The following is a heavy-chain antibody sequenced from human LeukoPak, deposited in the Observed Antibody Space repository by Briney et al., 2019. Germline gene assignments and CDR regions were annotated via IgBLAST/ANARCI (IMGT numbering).Heavy chain of an antibody. CDR1: GFSLSTTGVG. D-gene: IGHD4-17*01. Sequence: SGPTLVKPTQTLTLTCTFSGFSLSTTGVGVGWIRQPPGKAPEWLALIYWNEDKRYSPSLKSRITISKDTSKNQVVLTMTNMDPVDTATYYCARRPTARQYGDYFDYWGQGTLVTVSS. J-gene: IGHJ4*02. CDR2: IYWNEDK. CDR3: ARRPTARQYGDYFDY. V-gene: IGHV2-5*01.